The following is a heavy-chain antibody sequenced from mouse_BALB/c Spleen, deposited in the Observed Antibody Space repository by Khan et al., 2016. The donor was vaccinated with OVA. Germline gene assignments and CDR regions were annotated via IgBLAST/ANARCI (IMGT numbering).Heavy chain of an antibody. D-gene: IGHD2-5*01. CDR2: ISSGGSYT. CDR3: ARQYSNSFFEY. CDR1: GFTFSSFG. V-gene: IGHV5-6*01. J-gene: IGHJ2*01. Sequence: EVELVESGGDLVKPGGSLKLSCAASGFTFSSFGMSWIRQTPDKRLEWVATISSGGSYTYYPDSVKGRFTISRDNAKNTLYLQMSSLKSEDTAMYYCARQYSNSFFEYWGQGTTLTGSS.